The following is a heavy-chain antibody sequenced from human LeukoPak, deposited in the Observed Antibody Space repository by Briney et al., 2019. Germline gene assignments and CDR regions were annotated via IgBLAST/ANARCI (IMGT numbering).Heavy chain of an antibody. Sequence: GGSLRLSCAVSGFTFSNHAMNWVRQAPGKGLEWVSTIGGGGGDRYYADSVKGRFTISRDNSKNTLYLQMNSLRAEDTAVYYCAKDVGPYSGSPIDYWGQGTLVTVSS. J-gene: IGHJ4*02. CDR2: IGGGGGDR. D-gene: IGHD1-26*01. CDR1: GFTFSNHA. V-gene: IGHV3-23*01. CDR3: AKDVGPYSGSPIDY.